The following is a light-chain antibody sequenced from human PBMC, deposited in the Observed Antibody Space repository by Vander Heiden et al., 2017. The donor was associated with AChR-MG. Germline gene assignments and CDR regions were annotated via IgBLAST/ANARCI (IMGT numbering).Light chain of an antibody. Sequence: SYELTQPPSLSVSLGQTARITCSGDALPKQYAYWYQQKPGQAPVLVIYKDSERPSGIPERFSGSSSGTTVTLTISGVQAEDEADYYCQSADSSGTWVFGGGTKLTVL. CDR2: KDS. CDR1: ALPKQY. CDR3: QSADSSGTWV. V-gene: IGLV3-25*03. J-gene: IGLJ3*02.